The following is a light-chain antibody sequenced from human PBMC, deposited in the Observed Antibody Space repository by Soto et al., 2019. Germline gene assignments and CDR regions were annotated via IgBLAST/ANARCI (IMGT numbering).Light chain of an antibody. CDR2: RNN. CDR1: SXNIGGNT. J-gene: IGLJ1*01. CDR3: AAWDGSLKGYV. Sequence: QSVLTQPPSTSGTPGQRVTISCSGSSXNIGGNTVNWYQQLPGTAPKLLIYRNNQRPSGVPDRFSGSKSGTSASLAISGLQSEDEADYYCAAWDGSLKGYVFGTGTKVTVL. V-gene: IGLV1-44*01.